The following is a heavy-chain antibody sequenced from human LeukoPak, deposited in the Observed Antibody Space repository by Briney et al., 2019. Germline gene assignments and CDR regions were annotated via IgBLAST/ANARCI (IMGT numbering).Heavy chain of an antibody. CDR1: GGSISSSSYY. V-gene: IGHV4-39*07. J-gene: IGHJ4*02. D-gene: IGHD3-9*01. CDR3: ARGHHILTGYYMRGYFDY. CDR2: IYYSGST. Sequence: KPSETLSLTCTVSGGSISSSSYYWDWIRQPPGKGLEWIGSIYYSGSTNYNPSLKSRVTISVDTSKNQFSLKLSSVTAADTAVYYCARGHHILTGYYMRGYFDYWGQGTLVTVSS.